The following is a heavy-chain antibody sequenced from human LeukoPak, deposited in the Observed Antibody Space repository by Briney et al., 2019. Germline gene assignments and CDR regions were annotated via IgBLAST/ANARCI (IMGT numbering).Heavy chain of an antibody. CDR3: ARGANARDAFDI. CDR2: GDYSGST. Sequence: PSQTLSLTCAVSGGSISSCDYYWSWNRQPPGKGLEWIGYGDYSGSTYYNPSLKSRVTISVDTSKNQFSLKLSSVPAADTAVYYCARGANARDAFDIWGQGTMVTVSS. V-gene: IGHV4-30-4*08. J-gene: IGHJ3*02. CDR1: GGSISSCDYY. D-gene: IGHD4/OR15-4a*01.